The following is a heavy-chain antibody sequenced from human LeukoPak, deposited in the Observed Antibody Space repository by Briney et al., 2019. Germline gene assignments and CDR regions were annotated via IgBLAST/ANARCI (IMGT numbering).Heavy chain of an antibody. Sequence: SETLSLTCTVSGGSISSHYWSWIRQPPGKGLEWIGYIYYSGSTNYNPSLKSRVTISVDTSKNQFSLKLSSVTAADTAVYYCARAFSGSGSYYYYYYYKDVWGKGTTVTVSS. D-gene: IGHD3-10*01. V-gene: IGHV4-59*11. J-gene: IGHJ6*03. CDR2: IYYSGST. CDR1: GGSISSHY. CDR3: ARAFSGSGSYYYYYYYKDV.